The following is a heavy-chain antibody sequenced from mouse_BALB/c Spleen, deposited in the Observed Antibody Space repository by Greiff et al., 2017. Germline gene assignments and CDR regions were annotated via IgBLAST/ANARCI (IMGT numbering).Heavy chain of an antibody. Sequence: EVQLQESGAELVKPGASVKLSCTASGFNIKDTYVHWVKQRPEQGLEWIGRIDPANGNTKYDPKFQGKATITADTSSNTAYLQLSSLTSEDTAVYYCASDYGAWFAYWGQGTLVTVSA. J-gene: IGHJ3*01. CDR3: ASDYGAWFAY. CDR2: IDPANGNT. CDR1: GFNIKDTY. D-gene: IGHD2-4*01. V-gene: IGHV14-3*02.